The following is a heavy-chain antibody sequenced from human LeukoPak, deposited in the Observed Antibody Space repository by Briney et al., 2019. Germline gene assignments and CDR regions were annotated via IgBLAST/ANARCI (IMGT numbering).Heavy chain of an antibody. V-gene: IGHV3-23*01. CDR3: AKDGSPRNYYDSSGYDY. J-gene: IGHJ4*02. Sequence: GGSLRLSCAASGFTFSSYAMSWVRQAPGKGLEWVSAISGSGGSTYYADSVKGRFTISRDNSKNTLYLQMNSLRAEDTAVYYCAKDGSPRNYYDSSGYDYWGPGTLVTVSS. CDR2: ISGSGGST. CDR1: GFTFSSYA. D-gene: IGHD3-22*01.